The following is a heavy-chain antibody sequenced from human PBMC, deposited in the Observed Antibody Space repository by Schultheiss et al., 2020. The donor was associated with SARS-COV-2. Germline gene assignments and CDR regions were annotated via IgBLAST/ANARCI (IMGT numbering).Heavy chain of an antibody. CDR1: GGSISSSSYY. J-gene: IGHJ4*02. V-gene: IGHV3-11*01. CDR3: AKVATVATYFDY. CDR2: ISSSGSTI. Sequence: GGSLRLSCTVSGGSISSSSYYWGWIRQPPGKGLEWVSYISSSGSTIYYAESVKGRFTISRDNAKNTLYLEMSSLRPEDTAVYYCAKVATVATYFDYWGQGTPVTVSS. D-gene: IGHD4-23*01.